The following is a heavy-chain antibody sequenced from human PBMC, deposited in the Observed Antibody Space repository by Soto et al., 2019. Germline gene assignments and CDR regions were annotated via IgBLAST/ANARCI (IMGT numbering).Heavy chain of an antibody. CDR1: GGSFSGYY. CDR2: INHSGST. CDR3: ARSFYGDHGVDYFDY. J-gene: IGHJ4*02. Sequence: QVQLQQWGAGLLKPSETLSLTCAVYGGSFSGYYWSWIRQPPGKGLEWIGEINHSGSTNYNPSLKSRVTISVDTSKNQFSLKLSSVTAADTAVYYCARSFYGDHGVDYFDYWGQGTLVTVSS. D-gene: IGHD4-17*01. V-gene: IGHV4-34*01.